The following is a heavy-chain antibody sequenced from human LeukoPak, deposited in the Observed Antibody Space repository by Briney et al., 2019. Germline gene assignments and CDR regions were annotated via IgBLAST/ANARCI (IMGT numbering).Heavy chain of an antibody. J-gene: IGHJ4*02. Sequence: GGSLRLSCAASGFTFDDYAMHWVRQAPGKGLEWVSGISWNSGSIGYADSVKGRFTISRDNAKNSLYLQMNSLRAEDTALYYCAKDIVGATTSPFDYWGQGTLVTVSS. V-gene: IGHV3-9*01. CDR3: AKDIVGATTSPFDY. CDR2: ISWNSGSI. D-gene: IGHD1-26*01. CDR1: GFTFDDYA.